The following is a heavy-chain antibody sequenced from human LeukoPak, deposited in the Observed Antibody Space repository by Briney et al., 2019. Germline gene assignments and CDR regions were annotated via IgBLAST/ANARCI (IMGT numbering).Heavy chain of an antibody. CDR3: AKGIRGYSYAYDY. D-gene: IGHD5-18*01. CDR1: GFTFSDYY. CDR2: ISWNSGSI. J-gene: IGHJ4*02. Sequence: GGSLRLSCAASGFTFSDYYMSWIRQAPGKGLEWVSGISWNSGSIVYADSVKGRFTISRDNAKNSLYLQMNSLRAEDMALYYCAKGIRGYSYAYDYWSQGTLVTVSS. V-gene: IGHV3-9*03.